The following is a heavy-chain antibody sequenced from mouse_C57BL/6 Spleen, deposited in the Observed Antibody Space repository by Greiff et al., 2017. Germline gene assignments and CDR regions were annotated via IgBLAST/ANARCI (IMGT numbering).Heavy chain of an antibody. J-gene: IGHJ1*03. CDR2: IYWDDDK. D-gene: IGHD1-1*01. V-gene: IGHV8-12*01. CDR1: GFSLSTSGMG. CDR3: ARRSYYYGSRSYWYFDV. Sequence: QVQLKESGPGILQSSQTLSLTCSFSGFSLSTSGMGVSWIRQPSGKDLEWLAHIYWDDDKCYNPSLKSRLTISKDTSRNQIFLKITSVDTADTATYYCARRSYYYGSRSYWYFDVWGTGTTVTVSS.